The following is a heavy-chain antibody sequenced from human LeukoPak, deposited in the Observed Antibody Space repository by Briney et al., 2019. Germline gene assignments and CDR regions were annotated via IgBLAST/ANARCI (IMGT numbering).Heavy chain of an antibody. CDR1: GGTFSSCA. V-gene: IGHV1-69*05. J-gene: IGHJ2*01. Sequence: ASVKVSCKASGGTFSSCAISWVRQAPGQGLEWMGGIIPIFGTANYAQKFQGRVTITTDESTSTAYMELSSLRSEDTAVYYCARAPRYCSSTSCYPYWYFDLWGRGTLVTVSS. CDR2: IIPIFGTA. CDR3: ARAPRYCSSTSCYPYWYFDL. D-gene: IGHD2-2*01.